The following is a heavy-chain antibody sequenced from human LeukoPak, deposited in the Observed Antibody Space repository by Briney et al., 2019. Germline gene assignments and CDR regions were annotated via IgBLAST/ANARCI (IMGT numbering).Heavy chain of an antibody. Sequence: PGGSLRLSCAASGFTFDVYVVSGVRQAPGKGLVWVSRINSDGSTTSYAASVKGRFTISRDNAKNTLYLQMNSLRAEDTAVYYCARGIVGPTGDYWGQGTLVTVSS. D-gene: IGHD1-26*01. CDR2: INSDGSTT. V-gene: IGHV3-74*01. CDR3: ARGIVGPTGDY. CDR1: GFTFDVYV. J-gene: IGHJ4*02.